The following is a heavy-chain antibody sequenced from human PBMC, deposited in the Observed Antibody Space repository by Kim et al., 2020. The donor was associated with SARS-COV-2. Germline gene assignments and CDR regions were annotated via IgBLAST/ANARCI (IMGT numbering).Heavy chain of an antibody. Sequence: GGSLRLSCAASGFTVSSNYMSWVRQAPGKGLEWVSVIYSGGSTYYADSVKGRFTISRDNSKNTLYLQMNSRRAEDTAVYYCASPEGLSDSYYYYYMDVWGKGTTVTVSS. CDR3: ASPEGLSDSYYYYYMDV. CDR2: IYSGGST. D-gene: IGHD6-19*01. CDR1: GFTVSSNY. J-gene: IGHJ6*03. V-gene: IGHV3-66*01.